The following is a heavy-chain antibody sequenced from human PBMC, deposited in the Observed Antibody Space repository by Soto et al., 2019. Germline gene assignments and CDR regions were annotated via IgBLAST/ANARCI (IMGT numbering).Heavy chain of an antibody. J-gene: IGHJ6*02. CDR1: GFSLTTGGVG. Sequence: SGPTLVNPTQTLTLTCTFSGFSLTTGGVGVGWIRQPPGRSLEWLAVIYWNDDRRRSPSLENRLTITKDTSKNQVVLTMTNMDPVDTATYYCIYRRAYWDYHGLDVWGQGTPVTVSS. CDR2: IYWNDDR. D-gene: IGHD2-21*01. V-gene: IGHV2-5*01. CDR3: IYRRAYWDYHGLDV.